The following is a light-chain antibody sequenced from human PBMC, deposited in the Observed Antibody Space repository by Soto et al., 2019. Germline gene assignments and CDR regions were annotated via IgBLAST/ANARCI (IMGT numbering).Light chain of an antibody. CDR2: ATS. V-gene: IGKV1-39*01. CDR3: QQSFSTPRT. Sequence: DIQMTQSPSSQSASVGDTVTITCRASQSINKYLNWYQQKPGKAPKLLIYATSTLQSGVPSRFSGGGSETDFTLTISSLQPDDFATYYCQQSFSTPRTFGQGTRVEI. J-gene: IGKJ1*01. CDR1: QSINKY.